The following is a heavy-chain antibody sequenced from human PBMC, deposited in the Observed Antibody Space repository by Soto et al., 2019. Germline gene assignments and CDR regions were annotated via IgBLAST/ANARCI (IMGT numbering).Heavy chain of an antibody. Sequence: DVQLVESGGGLVQPGGSLRLSCAASGFTSSSYWMHWVRQAPGKGLVWVSRISNDGTSTNYADSVKGRFTISRDNAKNTVYQELNSLRAEDTAVYYCARDWYYYDTSDHFSADAFDIWGQGTTVTVSS. J-gene: IGHJ3*02. V-gene: IGHV3-74*01. D-gene: IGHD3-22*01. CDR3: ARDWYYYDTSDHFSADAFDI. CDR2: ISNDGTST. CDR1: GFTSSSYW.